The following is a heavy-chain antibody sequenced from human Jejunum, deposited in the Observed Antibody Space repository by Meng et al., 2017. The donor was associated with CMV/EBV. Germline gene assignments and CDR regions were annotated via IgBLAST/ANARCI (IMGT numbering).Heavy chain of an antibody. CDR3: AKGVLVSGTNYLDN. J-gene: IGHJ4*02. Sequence: SGFTFDDYAMHWVRQAPGKGLGWVSGLSWNGASIGYADSVKGRFTISRDNAKNTLYLQMDSLSSEDSALYYCAKGVLVSGTNYLDNWGQGTLVTVSS. CDR1: GFTFDDYA. D-gene: IGHD5/OR15-5a*01. V-gene: IGHV3-9*01. CDR2: LSWNGASI.